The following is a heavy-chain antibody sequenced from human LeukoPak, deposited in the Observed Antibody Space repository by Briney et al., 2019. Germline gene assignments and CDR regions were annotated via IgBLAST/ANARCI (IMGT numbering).Heavy chain of an antibody. D-gene: IGHD3-22*01. Sequence: GGSLRLSCAASGFSFSSYAMSWVRQAPGKGLEWVSYISSSSSTIYYADSVKGRFTISRDNAKNSLYLQMNSLRAEDTAVYYCARAGGLYDSSGYDYWGQGTLVTVSS. CDR2: ISSSSSTI. CDR3: ARAGGLYDSSGYDY. CDR1: GFSFSSYA. V-gene: IGHV3-48*01. J-gene: IGHJ4*02.